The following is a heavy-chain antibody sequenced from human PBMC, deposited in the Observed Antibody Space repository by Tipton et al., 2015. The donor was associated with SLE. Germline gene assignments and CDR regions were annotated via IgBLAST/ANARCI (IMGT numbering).Heavy chain of an antibody. D-gene: IGHD2-8*02. Sequence: TLSLTCTVSGGSINSHYWGWIRQPPGKGLEWIGYVFYTGSTTYNPSLKSRVMISIDMSKKHFSLVLSSVTAADTAVYYCARGAVTGTNWFDPWGPGTLVSVSS. CDR2: VFYTGST. J-gene: IGHJ5*02. V-gene: IGHV4-59*11. CDR1: GGSINSHY. CDR3: ARGAVTGTNWFDP.